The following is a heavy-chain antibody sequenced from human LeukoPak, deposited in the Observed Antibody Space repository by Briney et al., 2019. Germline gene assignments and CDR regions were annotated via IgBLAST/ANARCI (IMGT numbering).Heavy chain of an antibody. Sequence: SVTVSCKASGGTFSSYAISWVRRAPGQGLEWMGGIIPIFGTANYAQKFQGRVTITADESTSTAYMELSSLRSEDTAVYYCARGYYGSGSYDYWGQGTLVTVSS. D-gene: IGHD3-10*01. CDR1: GGTFSSYA. J-gene: IGHJ4*02. V-gene: IGHV1-69*01. CDR3: ARGYYGSGSYDY. CDR2: IIPIFGTA.